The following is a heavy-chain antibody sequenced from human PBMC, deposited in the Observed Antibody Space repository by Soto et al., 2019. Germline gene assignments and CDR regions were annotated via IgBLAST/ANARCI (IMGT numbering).Heavy chain of an antibody. V-gene: IGHV4-59*01. D-gene: IGHD5-12*01. CDR1: GGSISSYY. J-gene: IGHJ4*02. Sequence: QVQLQESGPGLVKPSETLSLTCTVSGGSISSYYWSWIRQPPGKGLEWIGYIYYSGSTNYNPSLKRRVTIAVDTSKSQVSLKLSSVTAADTGVYYCASGGSIYRGYDLGGYWGQGTLVTVSS. CDR3: ASGGSIYRGYDLGGY. CDR2: IYYSGST.